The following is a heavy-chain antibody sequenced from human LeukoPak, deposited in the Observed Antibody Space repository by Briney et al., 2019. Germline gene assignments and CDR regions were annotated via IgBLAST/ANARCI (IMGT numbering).Heavy chain of an antibody. Sequence: GGSLRLSCAASGFTFSSYGMHWVRQAPGKGLEWVAVISYDGSNKYYADSVKGRFTISRDNSKNTLYLQMNSLRAEDTAVYYCARTITMIVLSMDVWGQGTTVTVSS. CDR1: GFTFSSYG. V-gene: IGHV3-30*03. D-gene: IGHD3-22*01. CDR2: ISYDGSNK. J-gene: IGHJ6*02. CDR3: ARTITMIVLSMDV.